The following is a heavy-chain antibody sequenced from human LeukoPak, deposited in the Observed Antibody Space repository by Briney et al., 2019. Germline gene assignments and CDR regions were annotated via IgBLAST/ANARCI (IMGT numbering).Heavy chain of an antibody. CDR1: GFTFGDYA. D-gene: IGHD3-10*01. V-gene: IGHV3-49*04. J-gene: IGHJ6*02. CDR3: TRDDYYGSGSFGDYGMDV. Sequence: GGSLRLSCTASGFTFGDYAMSWVRQAPGKGLEWVGFIRSKAYGGTTECAASVKGRFTISRDDSISIAYLQMNSLKTEDTAVYYCTRDDYYGSGSFGDYGMDVWGQGTTVTVSS. CDR2: IRSKAYGGTT.